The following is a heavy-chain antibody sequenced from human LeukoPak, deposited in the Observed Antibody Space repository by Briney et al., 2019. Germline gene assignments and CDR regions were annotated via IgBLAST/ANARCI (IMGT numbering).Heavy chain of an antibody. CDR2: IYHSGSA. J-gene: IGHJ3*02. D-gene: IGHD1-7*01. V-gene: IGHV4-38-2*01. CDR1: GYSISSGYY. Sequence: SETLSLTCAVSGYSISSGYYWGWIRQPPGKGLEWIGSIYHSGSAYYNPSLKSRVTISVDTSKNQFSLKLSSVTAADTAVYYCARRRGTRLGAFDIWGQGTMVTVSS. CDR3: ARRRGTRLGAFDI.